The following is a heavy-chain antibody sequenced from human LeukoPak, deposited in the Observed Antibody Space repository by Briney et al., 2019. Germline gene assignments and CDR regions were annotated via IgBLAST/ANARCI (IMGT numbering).Heavy chain of an antibody. D-gene: IGHD6-6*01. CDR1: GGSISSYY. CDR3: ARGARSSSPPYYYYYYMDV. V-gene: IGHV4-4*07. J-gene: IGHJ6*03. Sequence: SETLSLTCTVSGGSISSYYWVRQPAGKGLEWIGRIYTSGSTNYNPSLKSRVTMSVDTSKNQFSLKLSSVTAADTAVYYCARGARSSSPPYYYYYYMDVWGKGTTVTVSS. CDR2: IYTSGST.